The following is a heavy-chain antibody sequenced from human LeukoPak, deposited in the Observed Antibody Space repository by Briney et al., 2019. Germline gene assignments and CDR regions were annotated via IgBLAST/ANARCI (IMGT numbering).Heavy chain of an antibody. CDR1: GFTVSSNY. D-gene: IGHD3-22*01. CDR2: IYSGGST. V-gene: IGHV3-53*01. J-gene: IGHJ5*02. Sequence: GGSLRLSCAASGFTVSSNYMSWVRQAPGKGLEWVSVIYSGGSTYYADSVKGRFTISRDNSKNTLYLQMNSLRAEDTAVYYCAREGASYYYDSSVSWGQGTLVTVSS. CDR3: AREGASYYYDSSVS.